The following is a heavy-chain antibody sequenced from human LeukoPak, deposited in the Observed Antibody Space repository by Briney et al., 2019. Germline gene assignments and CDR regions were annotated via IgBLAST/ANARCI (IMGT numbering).Heavy chain of an antibody. CDR3: ARGRESSSGWHPFDY. Sequence: GGSLRLSCAASGFTFSSYGMHWVRQAPGKGLEWVAVIWYDGSNKYYADSVKGRFTISRDNSKNTLYLQMNSLRAEDTAVYYCARGRESSSGWHPFDYWGQGTLVTVSS. V-gene: IGHV3-33*01. J-gene: IGHJ4*02. CDR2: IWYDGSNK. D-gene: IGHD6-19*01. CDR1: GFTFSSYG.